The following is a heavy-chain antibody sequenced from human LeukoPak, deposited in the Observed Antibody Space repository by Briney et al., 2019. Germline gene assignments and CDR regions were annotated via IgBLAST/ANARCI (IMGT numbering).Heavy chain of an antibody. CDR1: GGSFSGYY. D-gene: IGHD2-2*01. CDR3: ARGSWAGYCSSTSCYGPRMPVHNWFDP. Sequence: SETLSLTCAVYGGSFSGYYWSWIRQPPGKGLEWIGEINHSGSTNYNPSLKSRVTISVDTSKNQFSLKLSSVTAADTAVYYCARGSWAGYCSSTSCYGPRMPVHNWFDPWGQGTLVTVSS. CDR2: INHSGST. V-gene: IGHV4-34*01. J-gene: IGHJ5*02.